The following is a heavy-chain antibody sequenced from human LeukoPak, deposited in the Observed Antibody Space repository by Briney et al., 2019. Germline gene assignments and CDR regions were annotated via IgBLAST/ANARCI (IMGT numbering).Heavy chain of an antibody. CDR1: GGSISGHY. V-gene: IGHV4-59*11. J-gene: IGHJ5*02. D-gene: IGHD1-1*01. CDR3: ARYQLLYWFDP. CDR2: IYYSGST. Sequence: SETLSLTCTVSGGSISGHYWSWIRQPPGKGLEWIGYIYYSGSTNYNPSLKSRATISVDTSKNQFSLNLSSVTAADTAVYYCARYQLLYWFDPWGQGTLVTVSS.